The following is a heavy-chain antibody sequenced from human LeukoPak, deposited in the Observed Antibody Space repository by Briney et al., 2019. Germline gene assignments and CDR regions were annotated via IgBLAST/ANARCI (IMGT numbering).Heavy chain of an antibody. V-gene: IGHV4-31*03. CDR3: ARELGMPPLFDP. D-gene: IGHD7-27*01. CDR2: IYYSGST. J-gene: IGHJ5*02. CDR1: GGSISSGGYY. Sequence: SQTLSLTCTVSGGSISSGGYYWSWIRQHPGKGLEWIGYIYYSGSTYYNPSLKSRVTISVDTSKNQFSLKLSSVTAADTVVYYCARELGMPPLFDPWGQGTLVTVSS.